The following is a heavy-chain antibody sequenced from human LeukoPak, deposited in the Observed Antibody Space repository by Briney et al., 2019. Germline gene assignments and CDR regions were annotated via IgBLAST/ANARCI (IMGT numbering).Heavy chain of an antibody. D-gene: IGHD2-2*01. CDR1: GFTFSSYW. CDR3: ARALVVPAVEGAWFDP. Sequence: GGSLRPSCAASGFTFSSYWMSWVRQAPGKGLEWVANIKQDGSEKYYVDSVKGRFTISRDNAKNSLYLQMNSLRAEDTAVYYCARALVVPAVEGAWFDPWGQGTLVTVSS. J-gene: IGHJ5*02. V-gene: IGHV3-7*01. CDR2: IKQDGSEK.